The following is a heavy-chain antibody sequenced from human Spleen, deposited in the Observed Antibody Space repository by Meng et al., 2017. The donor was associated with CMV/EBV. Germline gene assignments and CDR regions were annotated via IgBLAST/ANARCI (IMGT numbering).Heavy chain of an antibody. CDR1: EFTVSSNY. V-gene: IGHV3-23*01. CDR2: ISGSTEST. Sequence: GESLKISCAASEFTVSSNYMTWVRQAPGKGLEWVSAISGSTESTYYGDSAKGRFTVSRDNSMSRLYLQMNRLRPEDTAVYYCAKDLRFWFGELDYFDHWGQGTLVTVSS. CDR3: AKDLRFWFGELDYFDH. D-gene: IGHD3-10*01. J-gene: IGHJ4*02.